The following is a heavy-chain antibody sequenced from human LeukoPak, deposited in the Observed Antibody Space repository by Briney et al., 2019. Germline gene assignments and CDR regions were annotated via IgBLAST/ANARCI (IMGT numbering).Heavy chain of an antibody. CDR2: INPSGGST. D-gene: IGHD3-22*01. CDR3: ARSQRGSGYKNWFDP. CDR1: GYTVTSYY. V-gene: IGHV1-46*01. Sequence: ASVKVSCKASGYTVTSYYMHWVRQAPGQPLEWIGIINPSGGSTGYAQKFQGRVTMTSDTSTSTVYMELSSLRSEDTAVYYCARSQRGSGYKNWFDPWGQGTLVTVSS. J-gene: IGHJ5*02.